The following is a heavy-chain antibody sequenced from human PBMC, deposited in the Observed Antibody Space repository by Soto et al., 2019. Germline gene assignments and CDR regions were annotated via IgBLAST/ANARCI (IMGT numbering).Heavy chain of an antibody. Sequence: ASVKVSCKASGYTFTSYAMHWVRQAPGQRLEWMGWINAGNGNTKYSQKFQGRVTITRDTSASTAYMELSSLRSEDTAVYYCARALLWFGELLLNYWGQGTLVTVSS. CDR1: GYTFTSYA. D-gene: IGHD3-10*01. V-gene: IGHV1-3*01. J-gene: IGHJ4*02. CDR3: ARALLWFGELLLNY. CDR2: INAGNGNT.